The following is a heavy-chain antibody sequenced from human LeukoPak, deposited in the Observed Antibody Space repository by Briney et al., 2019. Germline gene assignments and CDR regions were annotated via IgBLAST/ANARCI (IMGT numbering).Heavy chain of an antibody. V-gene: IGHV3-48*03. CDR1: GFTFSRYE. CDR2: ISSSGSII. Sequence: GGSLRLSCAASGFTFSRYELNWVRQAPGKGLEWVSYISSSGSIIYYADSVKGRFTISRDNSKNTLYLQMNSLRAEDTAVYYCARSSLGIAAAGDFDYWGQGTLVTVSS. J-gene: IGHJ4*02. CDR3: ARSSLGIAAAGDFDY. D-gene: IGHD6-13*01.